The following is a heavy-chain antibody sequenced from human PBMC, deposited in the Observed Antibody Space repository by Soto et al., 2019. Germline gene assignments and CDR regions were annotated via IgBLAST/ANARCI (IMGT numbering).Heavy chain of an antibody. CDR1: GFTFSSYS. D-gene: IGHD6-19*01. Sequence: EVQLVESGGGLVKPGGSLRLSCAASGFTFSSYSMNWVRQAPGKGLEWVSSISSSSSYIYYADSVKGRFTISRDNAKNSLYLQMTSRRAEDTAVYYCARDQVAGTRYFDLWGRATLVTVSS. V-gene: IGHV3-21*01. J-gene: IGHJ2*01. CDR3: ARDQVAGTRYFDL. CDR2: ISSSSSYI.